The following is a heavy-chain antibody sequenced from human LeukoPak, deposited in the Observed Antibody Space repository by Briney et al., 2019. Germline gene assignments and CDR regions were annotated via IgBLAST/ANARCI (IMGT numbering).Heavy chain of an antibody. Sequence: GGSLRLSCAASGFTFSSYAMSWVRQAPGKGLEWVSAISGSGGSTCYADSVKGRFTISRDNSKNTLYLQMNSLRAEDTAVYYCAKDFHIAVAGYFDYWGQGTLVTVSS. CDR1: GFTFSSYA. CDR2: ISGSGGST. CDR3: AKDFHIAVAGYFDY. J-gene: IGHJ4*02. V-gene: IGHV3-23*01. D-gene: IGHD6-19*01.